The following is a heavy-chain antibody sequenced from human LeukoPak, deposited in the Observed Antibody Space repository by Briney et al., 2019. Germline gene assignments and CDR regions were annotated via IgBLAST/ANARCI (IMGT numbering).Heavy chain of an antibody. Sequence: SETLSLTCAVSGGSISSGGYSWSWIRQPPGKGLEWIGYIYYSGSTNYNPSLKSRVTISVDTSKNQFSLKLSSVTAADTAVYYCARSSPSEGAFDIWGQGTMVTVSS. V-gene: IGHV4-61*08. CDR2: IYYSGST. D-gene: IGHD6-6*01. CDR3: ARSSPSEGAFDI. CDR1: GGSISSGGYS. J-gene: IGHJ3*02.